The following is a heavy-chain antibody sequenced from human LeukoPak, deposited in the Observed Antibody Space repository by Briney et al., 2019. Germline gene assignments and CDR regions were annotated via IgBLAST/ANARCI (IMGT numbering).Heavy chain of an antibody. Sequence: PGGSLRLSCATSGFTFTIYSIKWVRQARGRGLEWVSCSSSSRNYISYADSVKGRFTVFKDNARKSLYLQMNSLRADDTAVYYCARGERTAAADYWGQGTLVTVS. CDR2: SSSSRNYI. J-gene: IGHJ4*02. D-gene: IGHD6-13*01. CDR1: GFTFTIYS. V-gene: IGHV3-21*01. CDR3: ARGERTAAADY.